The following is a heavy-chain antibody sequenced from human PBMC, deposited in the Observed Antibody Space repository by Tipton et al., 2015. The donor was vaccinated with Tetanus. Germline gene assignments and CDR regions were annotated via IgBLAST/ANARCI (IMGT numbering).Heavy chain of an antibody. Sequence: TLSLTCAVSGGSISSSNWWSWVRQPPGKGLEWIGEIYHSGSTNYNPSLKSRVTISVDKSKNQFSLKLSSVTAADTAVYYCARDRSTAHRYGMDVWGQGTTVTVSS. V-gene: IGHV4-4*02. J-gene: IGHJ6*02. CDR1: GGSISSSNW. D-gene: IGHD5-18*01. CDR2: IYHSGST. CDR3: ARDRSTAHRYGMDV.